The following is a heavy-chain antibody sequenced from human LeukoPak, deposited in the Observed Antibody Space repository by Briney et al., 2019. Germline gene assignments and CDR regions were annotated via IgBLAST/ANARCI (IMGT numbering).Heavy chain of an antibody. V-gene: IGHV4-59*01. Sequence: SETLSLTCTVSGGSISNYYWSWIRQPPGKGLEWIGYIYYSGSTTYNPSLKSRVTISVDTSKNEFSLKLSTVTAADTAMYYCARINYFDSSGYFYDDYWGQGTLVTVSS. CDR2: IYYSGST. J-gene: IGHJ4*02. CDR1: GGSISNYY. D-gene: IGHD3-22*01. CDR3: ARINYFDSSGYFYDDY.